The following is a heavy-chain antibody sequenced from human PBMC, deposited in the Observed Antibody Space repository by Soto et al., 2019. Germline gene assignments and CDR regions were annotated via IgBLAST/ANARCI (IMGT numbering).Heavy chain of an antibody. CDR2: INSDGSST. CDR1: GFTFNSYW. Sequence: GGSLRLCCAASGFTFNSYWMHWVRQAPGKGLVWVSRINSDGSSTSYADSVKGRFTISRDNAKNTLYLQMNSLRAEDSAVYYCVRVGYCSSTSCFQFDPWGQGTLVTVSS. CDR3: VRVGYCSSTSCFQFDP. V-gene: IGHV3-74*01. D-gene: IGHD2-2*01. J-gene: IGHJ5*02.